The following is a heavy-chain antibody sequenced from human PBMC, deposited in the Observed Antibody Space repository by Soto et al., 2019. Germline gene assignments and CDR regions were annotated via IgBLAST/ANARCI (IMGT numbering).Heavy chain of an antibody. Sequence: ASVKVSCKASGYTFTSYAMHWVRQAPGQRVEWMGWINAGNGNTKYSQKFQGRVTITRDTSASTAYMELSSLRSEDTAVYYCARDPSGVPAANVFDYWGQGTLVTVSS. CDR3: ARDPSGVPAANVFDY. CDR1: GYTFTSYA. D-gene: IGHD2-2*01. CDR2: INAGNGNT. J-gene: IGHJ4*02. V-gene: IGHV1-3*01.